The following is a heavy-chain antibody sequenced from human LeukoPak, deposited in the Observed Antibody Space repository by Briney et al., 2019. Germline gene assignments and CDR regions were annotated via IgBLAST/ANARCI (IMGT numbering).Heavy chain of an antibody. Sequence: GSLRLSCAASGFTFSSYEMNWVRQAPGKGLEWVSYISSSGSTIYYADSVKGRFTISRDNAKNSLYLQMNSLRAEDTAVYYRARVRRIIAAVGTGTRRENWFDPWGQGTLVTVSS. D-gene: IGHD6-13*01. CDR3: ARVRRIIAAVGTGTRRENWFDP. J-gene: IGHJ5*02. CDR1: GFTFSSYE. V-gene: IGHV3-48*03. CDR2: ISSSGSTI.